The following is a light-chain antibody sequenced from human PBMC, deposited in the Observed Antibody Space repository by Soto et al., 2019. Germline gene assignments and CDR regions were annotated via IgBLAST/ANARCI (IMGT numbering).Light chain of an antibody. CDR1: QGISSY. J-gene: IGKJ4*01. CDR3: RKYTNVPP. Sequence: DIQMTQSPSSLSASVGDRVTITCRASQGISSYLAWYQQIPGQVPKLLISAASTLQSGVPSWFGGSGAGTDFTPTASSLQPEYDAIYYSRKYTNVPPFGEGPKVETK. V-gene: IGKV1-27*01. CDR2: AAS.